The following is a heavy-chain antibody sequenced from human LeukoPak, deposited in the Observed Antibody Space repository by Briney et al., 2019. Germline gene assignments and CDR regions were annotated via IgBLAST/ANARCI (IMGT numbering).Heavy chain of an antibody. D-gene: IGHD2-15*01. CDR2: INPSGAST. V-gene: IGHV1-46*01. CDR3: ARVGYCSGGSCYYLIY. Sequence: EASVKVSCKASGYTFTSYYIHWVRQAPGQGLEWMGIINPSGASTSYAQKFQGRVTMTRDTSTSTVYMELSNVSSDDTAVYYCARVGYCSGGSCYYLIYWGQGTLVTVSS. CDR1: GYTFTSYY. J-gene: IGHJ4*02.